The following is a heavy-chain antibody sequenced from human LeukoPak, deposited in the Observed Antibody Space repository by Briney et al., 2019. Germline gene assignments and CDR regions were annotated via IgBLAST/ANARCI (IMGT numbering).Heavy chain of an antibody. V-gene: IGHV3-30*02. D-gene: IGHD5-18*01. CDR3: ARDLGGYSYGSHFDY. CDR2: IRYDGSTK. J-gene: IGHJ4*02. CDR1: GFTLICCG. Sequence: GGSLRLSCAASGFTLICCGMHWVRQAPGKGLEWVAFIRYDGSTKYYTDSVKGRFTISRDNSRDTLYLQMNSLRAEDTAVYYCARDLGGYSYGSHFDYWGQGTLVTVSS.